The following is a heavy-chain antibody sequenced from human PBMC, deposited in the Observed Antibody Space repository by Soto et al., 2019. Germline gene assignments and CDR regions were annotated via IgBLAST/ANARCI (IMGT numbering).Heavy chain of an antibody. J-gene: IGHJ1*01. V-gene: IGHV1-69*02. CDR3: ATAYPIAVAGTGYFPH. CDR2: IIPILGIA. Sequence: QVQLVQSGAEVKKPGSSVKVSCKASGGTFSSYTISWVRQAPGQGLEWMGRIIPILGIANYAQKFQGRVTITADKSTSTAYMGLSSLRSEDTAVYYCATAYPIAVAGTGYFPHWGQGTLVTVSS. D-gene: IGHD6-19*01. CDR1: GGTFSSYT.